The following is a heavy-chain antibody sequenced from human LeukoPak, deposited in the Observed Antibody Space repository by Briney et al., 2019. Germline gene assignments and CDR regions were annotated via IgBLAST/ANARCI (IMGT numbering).Heavy chain of an antibody. CDR3: AREGVMSSSWSYYFDY. D-gene: IGHD6-13*01. V-gene: IGHV1-18*01. CDR1: GYTFTSYG. J-gene: IGHJ4*02. CDR2: ISAYNGNA. Sequence: GASVKVSCKASGYTFTSYGISWVRQAPGQGLEWMGWISAYNGNANYAQKLQGRVTMTTDTSTSTAYMELRSLRSDDTAVYYCAREGVMSSSWSYYFDYWGQGTLVTVSS.